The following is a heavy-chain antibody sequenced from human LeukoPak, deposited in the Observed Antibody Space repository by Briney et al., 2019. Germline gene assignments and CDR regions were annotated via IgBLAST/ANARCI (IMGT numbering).Heavy chain of an antibody. D-gene: IGHD2-2*01. V-gene: IGHV1-2*02. CDR3: ARGESGYQLPEFDY. Sequence: ASVKVSCKASGYTFTGYYMHWVRQAPGQGLEWMGWINPNSGGTNYAQKFQGRVTMTRDTSISTAYMELSRLRSDDTAVYYCARGESGYQLPEFDYWGQGTLVTVSS. CDR1: GYTFTGYY. CDR2: INPNSGGT. J-gene: IGHJ4*02.